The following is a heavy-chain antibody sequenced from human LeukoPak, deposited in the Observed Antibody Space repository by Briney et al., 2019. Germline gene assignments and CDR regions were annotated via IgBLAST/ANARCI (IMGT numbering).Heavy chain of an antibody. V-gene: IGHV3-23*01. Sequence: KTGGSLRLSCAASGFMFKKYAMAWVRQAPGKGLEWVSSISSGGHSTYYADSVKGRFTISRDNSKNTLYLQMNSLRAEDTAVYSCANDPLEYTGSSPFDYWGQGTLVTVSS. J-gene: IGHJ4*02. CDR3: ANDPLEYTGSSPFDY. CDR2: ISSGGHST. D-gene: IGHD6-6*01. CDR1: GFMFKKYA.